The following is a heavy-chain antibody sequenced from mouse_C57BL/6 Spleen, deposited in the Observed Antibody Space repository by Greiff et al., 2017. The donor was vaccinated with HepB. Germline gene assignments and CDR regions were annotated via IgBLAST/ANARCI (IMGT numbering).Heavy chain of an antibody. CDR2: IYPRSGNT. D-gene: IGHD4-1*01. CDR3: ALLGGFAY. CDR1: GYTFTSYG. V-gene: IGHV1-81*01. Sequence: VHLVESGAELARPGASVKLSCKASGYTFTSYGISWVKQRTGQGLEWIGEIYPRSGNTYYNEKFKGKATLTADKSSSTAYMELRSLTSEDSAVYFCALLGGFAYWGQGTLVTVSA. J-gene: IGHJ3*01.